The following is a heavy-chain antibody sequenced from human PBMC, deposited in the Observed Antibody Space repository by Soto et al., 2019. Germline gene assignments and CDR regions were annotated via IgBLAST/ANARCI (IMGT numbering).Heavy chain of an antibody. CDR2: ISSSSSSYI. D-gene: IGHD6-19*01. J-gene: IGHJ4*02. V-gene: IGHV3-21*01. Sequence: GGSLRLSCAASGFTFSSYSMNWVRQAPGKGLEWVSSISSSSSSYIYYADSVKGRFTISRDNAKNSLYLQMNSLRAEDTAVYYCARDPLPGIAVPASYWGQGTLGTVSS. CDR3: ARDPLPGIAVPASY. CDR1: GFTFSSYS.